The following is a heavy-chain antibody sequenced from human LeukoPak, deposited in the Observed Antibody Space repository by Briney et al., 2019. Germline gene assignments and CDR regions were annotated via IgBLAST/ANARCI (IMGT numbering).Heavy chain of an antibody. V-gene: IGHV3-23*01. D-gene: IGHD5-12*01. J-gene: IGHJ4*02. CDR2: IVASSGST. Sequence: GGSLRLSCAASGFSLSNSAMNWVRQAPGKGLEWLSLIVASSGSTFYADSVKGRFTISRDNSKNTLYLQMHSLRVDDTAVYYCAKGAYDYIEMGYSDYWGQGTLVTVSS. CDR3: AKGAYDYIEMGYSDY. CDR1: GFSLSNSA.